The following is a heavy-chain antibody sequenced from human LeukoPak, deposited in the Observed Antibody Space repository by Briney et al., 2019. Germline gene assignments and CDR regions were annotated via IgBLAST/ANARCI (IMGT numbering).Heavy chain of an antibody. Sequence: ASETLSLTCAVYGGSFTTYYWSWIRQPPGKGLEWIGYIYYSGSTNYNPSLKGRVTISVDTSKNQFSLKLSSVTAADTAVYYCARLYCSSTSCYSGLDYWGQGTLVTVSS. J-gene: IGHJ4*02. V-gene: IGHV4-59*01. CDR2: IYYSGST. D-gene: IGHD2-2*01. CDR1: GGSFTTYY. CDR3: ARLYCSSTSCYSGLDY.